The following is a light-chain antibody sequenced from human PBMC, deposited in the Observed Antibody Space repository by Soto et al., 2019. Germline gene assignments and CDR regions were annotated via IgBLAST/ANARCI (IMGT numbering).Light chain of an antibody. CDR2: GAS. J-gene: IGKJ4*01. CDR3: QQYNNWPPLS. Sequence: EVVMTQSPATLSVSPGERATLSCRASQSVGTFLAWYQQRPGQAPRLLIHGASTRASGITARFSGSGSGTEFTLTISSLQSEDFAVYYCQQYNNWPPLSFGAGTKVEI. V-gene: IGKV3-15*01. CDR1: QSVGTF.